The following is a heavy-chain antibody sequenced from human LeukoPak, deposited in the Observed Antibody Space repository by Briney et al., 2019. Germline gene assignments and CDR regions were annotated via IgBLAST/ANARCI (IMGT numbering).Heavy chain of an antibody. V-gene: IGHV3-7*01. D-gene: IGHD2/OR15-2a*01. Sequence: GGSLRLSCAASGFTFNSYWMAWVRQAPGKGLEWVANIKQDGNKKYYVDSVKGRFTISRDNAKNSLYLQMNSLRAEDTAVYYCTRDATYYLRYGYFDYWGQGTLVTVSS. CDR2: IKQDGNKK. J-gene: IGHJ4*02. CDR1: GFTFNSYW. CDR3: TRDATYYLRYGYFDY.